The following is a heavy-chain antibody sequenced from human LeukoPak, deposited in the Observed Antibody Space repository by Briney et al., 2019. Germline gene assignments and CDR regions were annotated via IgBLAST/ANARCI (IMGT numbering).Heavy chain of an antibody. CDR2: MSGSGGST. CDR1: GFTFSSYA. D-gene: IGHD3-3*01. V-gene: IGHV3-23*01. J-gene: IGHJ4*02. CDR3: AKPGSYDFWSGYPHFDY. Sequence: GGTLRLSCAASGFTFSSYAMSWVRQARGKGLEGGSAMSGSGGSTYYADSVKGRFTISRDNSKNTLYLQMNSPRAEDTAVYYCAKPGSYDFWSGYPHFDYWGQGTLVTVSS.